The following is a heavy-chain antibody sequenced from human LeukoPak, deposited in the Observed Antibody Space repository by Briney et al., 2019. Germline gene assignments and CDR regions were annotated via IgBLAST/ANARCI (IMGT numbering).Heavy chain of an antibody. V-gene: IGHV3-53*01. Sequence: GGSLRLSCAASGFTFSTYSMSWVRQAPGKGLECVSVIYTGGGTYYADSLKGRFTISRDNSKNTLYLQMNSLRAEDTAVYYCARMNRDGYRSWYPFDYWGQGTLVTVSS. CDR1: GFTFSTYS. CDR3: ARMNRDGYRSWYPFDY. D-gene: IGHD6-13*01. J-gene: IGHJ4*02. CDR2: IYTGGGT.